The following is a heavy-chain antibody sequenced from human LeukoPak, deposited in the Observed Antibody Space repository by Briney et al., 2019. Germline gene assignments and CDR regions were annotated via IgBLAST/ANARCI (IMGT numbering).Heavy chain of an antibody. Sequence: GASVKVSCKASGYTFTSYYMHWVRQAPGQGLEWMGIINPSGGSTSYAQKFQGRVTMTRDTSTSTVYMELSSLRSEDTAVYYCAKSEIGRLVLRYFDYWGQGTLVTVSS. CDR1: GYTFTSYY. CDR2: INPSGGST. D-gene: IGHD3-9*01. J-gene: IGHJ4*02. CDR3: AKSEIGRLVLRYFDY. V-gene: IGHV1-46*01.